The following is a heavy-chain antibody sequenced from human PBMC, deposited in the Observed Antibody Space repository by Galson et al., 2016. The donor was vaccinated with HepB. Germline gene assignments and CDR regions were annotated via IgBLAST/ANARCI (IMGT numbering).Heavy chain of an antibody. D-gene: IGHD3-16*02. Sequence: SVKVSCKASGYSFSTYDMHWVRQSPGQRLEWMGYISAASGDAKYSQSFQGRVTLTRDTSATTHYMELTSLTSEDTAVYYCARDLIGNMDVWGQGTTVVVSS. CDR2: ISAASGDA. V-gene: IGHV1-3*01. J-gene: IGHJ6*02. CDR1: GYSFSTYD. CDR3: ARDLIGNMDV.